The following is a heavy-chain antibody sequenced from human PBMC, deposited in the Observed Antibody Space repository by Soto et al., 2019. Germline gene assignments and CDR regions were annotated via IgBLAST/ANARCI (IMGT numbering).Heavy chain of an antibody. CDR3: ARVRGNPLLGWFDP. CDR1: GGSISSGGYY. CDR2: IYHSGTT. D-gene: IGHD2-2*01. J-gene: IGHJ5*02. Sequence: QVQLPESGPGLVKPSQTLSLTCTVSGGSISSGGYYWSWIRQHPGKGLEWIGYIYHSGTTYYNPSLQSRVHLSVDTSKNQFSLKLTSVAAADTAVYYCARVRGNPLLGWFDPWGQGTMVTVSS. V-gene: IGHV4-31*03.